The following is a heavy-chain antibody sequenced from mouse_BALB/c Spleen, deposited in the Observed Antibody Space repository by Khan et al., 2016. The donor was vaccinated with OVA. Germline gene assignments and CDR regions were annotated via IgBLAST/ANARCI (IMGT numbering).Heavy chain of an antibody. J-gene: IGHJ2*01. Sequence: EVQLQESGPGLVKPSQSLSLTCTVTGYSITSDYAWNWIRQFPGSKLEWMGFISYSGNTNYNPSLKSRFSITRDTSKNQFFLQLNSVTTEDTATXYCARVYGGDIDYWGQGTTLTVSS. V-gene: IGHV3-2*02. CDR2: ISYSGNT. CDR1: GYSITSDYA. CDR3: ARVYGGDIDY. D-gene: IGHD3-3*01.